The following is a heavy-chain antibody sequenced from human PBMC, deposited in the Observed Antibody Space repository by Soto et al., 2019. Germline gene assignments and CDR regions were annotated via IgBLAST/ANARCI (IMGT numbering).Heavy chain of an antibody. V-gene: IGHV1-18*01. J-gene: IGHJ5*02. CDR1: GYTFTSYG. Sequence: QVQLVQSGAEVKKPGASVKVSCKASGYTFTSYGISWVRQAPGQGLEWMGWISAYNGNTNYAQKLQGRVTMTTDTSTSTAYMELRSLRSDDTAVYYCARKLRYYESSGSWSNWFDPWGQGTLVTVSS. D-gene: IGHD3-22*01. CDR3: ARKLRYYESSGSWSNWFDP. CDR2: ISAYNGNT.